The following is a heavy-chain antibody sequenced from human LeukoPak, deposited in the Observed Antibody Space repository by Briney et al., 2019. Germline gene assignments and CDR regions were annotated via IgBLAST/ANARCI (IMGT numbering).Heavy chain of an antibody. V-gene: IGHV3-7*03. Sequence: PGGPLRLSCAVSGFTFSSYWMSWVRQAPGKGLEWVANIKQDGSEKYYVDSVKGRFTISRDNAENSLYLQMNSLRAEDTAVYYCARVRGPYSSGWYYFDYWGQGTLVTVSS. CDR1: GFTFSSYW. CDR3: ARVRGPYSSGWYYFDY. CDR2: IKQDGSEK. J-gene: IGHJ4*02. D-gene: IGHD6-19*01.